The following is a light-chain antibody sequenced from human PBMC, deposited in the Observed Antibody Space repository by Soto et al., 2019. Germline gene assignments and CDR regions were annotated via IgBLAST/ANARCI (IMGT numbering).Light chain of an antibody. CDR2: AAS. CDR3: QQLNSYPRT. Sequence: DIQLTQTTSFLSASVGDRVTITCRATQGISSSLAWYQQKPGKAPKLLIYAASTLQSGVPSRFSGSGSGTEFTLTISSLQPEDFATYYCQQLNSYPRTFGPGTKVDIK. CDR1: QGISSS. V-gene: IGKV1-9*01. J-gene: IGKJ3*01.